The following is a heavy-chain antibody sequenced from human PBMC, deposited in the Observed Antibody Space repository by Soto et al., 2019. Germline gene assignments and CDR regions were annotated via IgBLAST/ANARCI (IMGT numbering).Heavy chain of an antibody. CDR2: ISYDGSNK. V-gene: IGHV3-30*18. CDR3: AKERGQWLVYATFDY. D-gene: IGHD6-19*01. Sequence: QVQLVESGGGVVQPGRSLRLSCAASGFTFSRYGMHWVRQAPGKGLEWVAVISYDGSNKYGEDSVKGRFTISRDNSKNTLYLQMNSLRVEDTAVYYCAKERGQWLVYATFDYWGQGTLVTVSS. CDR1: GFTFSRYG. J-gene: IGHJ4*02.